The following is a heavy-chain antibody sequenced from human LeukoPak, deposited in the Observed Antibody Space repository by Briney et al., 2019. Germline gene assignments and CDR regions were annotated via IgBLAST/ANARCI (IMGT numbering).Heavy chain of an antibody. D-gene: IGHD3-9*01. CDR2: INHSGST. CDR1: GGSFSGYY. V-gene: IGHV4-34*01. J-gene: IGHJ4*02. Sequence: PSETLSLTCAVYGGSFSGYYWSWIRQPPGKGLEWIGEINHSGSTNYNPSLKSRVTMSVDTSKNQFSLKLSSVTAADTAVYYCARGVTYDILTGYYFRYYFDYWGQGTLVTVSS. CDR3: ARGVTYDILTGYYFRYYFDY.